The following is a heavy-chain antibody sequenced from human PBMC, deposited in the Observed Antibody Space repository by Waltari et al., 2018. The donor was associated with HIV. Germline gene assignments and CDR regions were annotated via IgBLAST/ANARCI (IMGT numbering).Heavy chain of an antibody. CDR2: IKSKTDGGTT. CDR1: GFTFSNAW. Sequence: EVQLVESGGGLVKPGGSLRLYCAASGFTFSNAWMSWVGQAPGKGLEWVGRIKSKTDGGTTSYAAPVKGRITISRDDSKNTLYLQMNSLKTEDTAVYYCTTDREDSSGWSENYLGQGTLVTVSS. J-gene: IGHJ4*02. D-gene: IGHD6-19*01. V-gene: IGHV3-15*01. CDR3: TTDREDSSGWSENY.